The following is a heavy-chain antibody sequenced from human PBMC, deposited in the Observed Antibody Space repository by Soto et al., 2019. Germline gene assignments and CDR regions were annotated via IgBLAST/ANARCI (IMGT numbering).Heavy chain of an antibody. CDR2: INPNSGGT. V-gene: IGHV1-2*04. CDR1: GYTFTSCA. J-gene: IGHJ6*02. CDR3: ARDLRRYRSSYYYYGMEV. D-gene: IGHD1-1*01. Sequence: ASVKVSCKASGYTFTSCAMHWVRQAPGQRLEWMGWINPNSGGTNYAQKFQGWVTMTRDTSISTAYMELSRLRSDDTAVYYCARDLRRYRSSYYYYGMEVWGQGTTVTVSS.